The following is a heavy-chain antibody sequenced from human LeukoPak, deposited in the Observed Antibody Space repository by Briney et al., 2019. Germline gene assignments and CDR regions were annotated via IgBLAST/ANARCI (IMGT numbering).Heavy chain of an antibody. J-gene: IGHJ6*03. Sequence: GGSLRLSCAASGFTFSSYGMHWVRQAPGKGLEWVAFIRYDGSNKYYADSVKGRFTISRDNSKNTLYLQMDSLRAEDTAVYYCAKDYRYYGSGNHMDVWGKGTTVTISS. V-gene: IGHV3-30*02. CDR2: IRYDGSNK. D-gene: IGHD3-10*01. CDR1: GFTFSSYG. CDR3: AKDYRYYGSGNHMDV.